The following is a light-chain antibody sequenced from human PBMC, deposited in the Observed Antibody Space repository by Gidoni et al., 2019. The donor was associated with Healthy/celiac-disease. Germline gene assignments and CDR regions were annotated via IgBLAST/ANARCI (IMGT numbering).Light chain of an antibody. V-gene: IGLV3-19*01. Sequence: SSELTQDPAVAVALGETVRITCQGDSLRSYAASWYQQKPGQAPVLVIYGKNNRPSGTPDRSSGSSSANTASLTITAAPAQDEADYSCNSRDSSGSQFGVVFGGGTKLTVL. J-gene: IGLJ2*01. CDR3: NSRDSSGSQFGVV. CDR1: SLRSYA. CDR2: GKN.